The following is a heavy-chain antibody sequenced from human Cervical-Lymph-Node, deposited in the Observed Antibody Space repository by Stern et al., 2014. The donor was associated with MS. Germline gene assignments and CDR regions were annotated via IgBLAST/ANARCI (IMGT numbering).Heavy chain of an antibody. CDR3: ARDYEDTSMLFDH. J-gene: IGHJ4*02. V-gene: IGHV3-30*03. CDR2: ISYDGNHK. Sequence: VQLEESGGDVVQPGGSLRLSCAASGFTFSSYCMHWVRQAPGKGLEWVTVISYDGNHKYYAASVKGRFTISRDNSKNTLHLQMNSVTPDDTAIYYCARDYEDTSMLFDHWGQGTLVTVSS. CDR1: GFTFSSYC. D-gene: IGHD2-8*01.